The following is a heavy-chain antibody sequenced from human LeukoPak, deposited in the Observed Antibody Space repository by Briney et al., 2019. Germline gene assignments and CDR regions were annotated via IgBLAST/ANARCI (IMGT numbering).Heavy chain of an antibody. D-gene: IGHD6-13*01. CDR3: ARLFTGPSELAAAGTLDY. CDR2: IYPSDSDT. V-gene: IGHV5-51*01. Sequence: GESLKISCQGSEYSFATYWIAWLRQMPGKGLEWMGIIYPSDSDTRYSPSFQGQVTISADKSIKTAYLQWSSLKASDTAMYYCARLFTGPSELAAAGTLDYWGQGTLVTVSS. CDR1: EYSFATYW. J-gene: IGHJ4*02.